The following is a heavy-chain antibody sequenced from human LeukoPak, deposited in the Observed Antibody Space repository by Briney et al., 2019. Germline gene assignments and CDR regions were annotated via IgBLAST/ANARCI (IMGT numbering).Heavy chain of an antibody. Sequence: GGSLRLSCAASGYTFSSYGMHWVRQAPGKGLEWVAFIRFDGRYKDYADSVKGRFTISIDNSKNTLYLQMNSLRAADTAVYYCAELGITMIGGVWGKGTTVTISS. V-gene: IGHV3-30*02. CDR3: AELGITMIGGV. D-gene: IGHD3-10*02. J-gene: IGHJ6*04. CDR2: IRFDGRYK. CDR1: GYTFSSYG.